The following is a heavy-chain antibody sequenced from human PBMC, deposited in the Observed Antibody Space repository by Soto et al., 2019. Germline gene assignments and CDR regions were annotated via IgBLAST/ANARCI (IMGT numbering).Heavy chain of an antibody. CDR3: ARDHCSGGSCYHDY. CDR1: GFTFSSYA. Sequence: EVQLVESGGGLVQPGGSLRLSCAASGFTFSSYAMHWVRQAPGKALEYVSAISSNGGSTYYANSVKGRFTISRDNSKNTLYLQMGSLRAEDMAVYYRARDHCSGGSCYHDYWGQGTLVTVSS. D-gene: IGHD2-15*01. V-gene: IGHV3-64*01. CDR2: ISSNGGST. J-gene: IGHJ4*02.